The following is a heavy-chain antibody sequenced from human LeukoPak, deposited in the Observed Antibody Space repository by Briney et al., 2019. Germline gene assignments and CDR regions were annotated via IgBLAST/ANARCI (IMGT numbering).Heavy chain of an antibody. D-gene: IGHD3-22*01. V-gene: IGHV4-34*01. Sequence: SETLSLTCAVYGGSFSGYYWSWIRQPPGKGLEWIGEINHSGSTNYNPSLKSRVTISVDTSKNQFSLKLGSVTAADTAVYYCARGLSTMTFRSAAIDYWGQGTLVTVSS. CDR1: GGSFSGYY. CDR3: ARGLSTMTFRSAAIDY. J-gene: IGHJ4*02. CDR2: INHSGST.